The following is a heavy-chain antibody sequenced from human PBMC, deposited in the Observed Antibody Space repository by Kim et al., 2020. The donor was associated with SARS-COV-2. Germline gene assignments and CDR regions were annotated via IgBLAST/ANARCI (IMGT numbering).Heavy chain of an antibody. Sequence: QRFKGRGTITADESTSTAYMELSSLRSEDTAVYYCARDRGGVGATSYFDYWGQGTLVTVSS. V-gene: IGHV1-69*01. J-gene: IGHJ4*02. D-gene: IGHD1-26*01. CDR3: ARDRGGVGATSYFDY.